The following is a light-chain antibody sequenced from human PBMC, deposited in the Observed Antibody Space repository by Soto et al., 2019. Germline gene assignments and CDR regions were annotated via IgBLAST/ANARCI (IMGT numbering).Light chain of an antibody. J-gene: IGLJ2*01. Sequence: QPVLTQPPSASGTPGQTVTLSCSGSSSNIGSAYIYWYQHLPGTAPKLLIYRNNQRPSGVPDRFSASKSGTSASLAISGLRSEDDADYYCAAWEDRLVVFGGGTKLTVL. CDR3: AAWEDRLVV. CDR1: SSNIGSAY. CDR2: RNN. V-gene: IGLV1-47*01.